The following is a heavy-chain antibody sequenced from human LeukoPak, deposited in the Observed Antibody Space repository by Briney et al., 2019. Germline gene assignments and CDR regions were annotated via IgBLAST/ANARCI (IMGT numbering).Heavy chain of an antibody. J-gene: IGHJ4*02. CDR2: ISSSSSYI. CDR3: ARDSYYGSGSYSFDY. V-gene: IGHV3-21*01. D-gene: IGHD3-10*01. CDR1: GVTFSSYS. Sequence: PGGSLRLSCAASGVTFSSYSMNWVRQAPGKGLEWVSSISSSSSYIYYADSVKGRFTISRDNAKNSLYLQMNSLRAEDTAVYYCARDSYYGSGSYSFDYWGQGTLVTVSS.